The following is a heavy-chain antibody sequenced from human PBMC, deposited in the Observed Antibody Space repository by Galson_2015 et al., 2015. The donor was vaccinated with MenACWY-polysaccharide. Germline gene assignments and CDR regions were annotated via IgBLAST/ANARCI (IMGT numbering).Heavy chain of an antibody. V-gene: IGHV1-18*01. CDR1: EYTVGSSG. D-gene: IGHD4-17*01. Sequence: SVHISCEASEYTVGSSGISWGRQAPGAGLEWVGRIRVANGNTKYAHNLQGSVTITKDKSKSSAYMELKSLRSDDTAVYYCARDFLSTVTTRPGYWGQGTLVTVSS. CDR3: ARDFLSTVTTRPGY. J-gene: IGHJ4*02. CDR2: IRVANGNT.